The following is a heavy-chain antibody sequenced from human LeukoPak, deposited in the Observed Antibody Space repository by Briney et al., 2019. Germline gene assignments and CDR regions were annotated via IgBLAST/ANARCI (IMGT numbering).Heavy chain of an antibody. V-gene: IGHV3-33*01. Sequence: GGTLRLSCAASGFTFSSYGMHWVRQAPGQGLEWEAVIWYDGSNKYYADSVKGRCTISRDNSTNTLYLQMNSLRAEDTAVYYCARSSSWYDYWGQGTLVTVSS. CDR2: IWYDGSNK. J-gene: IGHJ4*02. D-gene: IGHD6-13*01. CDR1: GFTFSSYG. CDR3: ARSSSWYDY.